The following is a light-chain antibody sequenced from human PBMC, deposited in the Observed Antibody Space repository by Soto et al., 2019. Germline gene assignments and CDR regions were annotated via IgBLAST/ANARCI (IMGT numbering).Light chain of an antibody. CDR1: SGSVSTSYY. V-gene: IGLV8-61*01. CDR2: GTN. CDR3: VLYMGSGIWV. J-gene: IGLJ3*02. Sequence: QTVVTQEPSFSVSPGGTVTLTCGLSSGSVSTSYYPSWFQQTPGQAPRTLIYGTNTRSSEVPESFSGYILGNKAALTTAGSQADDESDYYCVLYMGSGIWVFGGGTKLTVL.